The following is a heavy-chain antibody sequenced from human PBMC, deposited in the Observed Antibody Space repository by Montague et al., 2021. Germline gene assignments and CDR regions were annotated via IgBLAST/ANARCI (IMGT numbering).Heavy chain of an antibody. CDR2: ISYSGRT. V-gene: IGHV4-59*13. Sequence: SETLSLTCTVSGGSISNYFWTWIRQPPGKGLEWIGCISYSGRTNFNPSLKSRVTISLDTSKNQFSLNLSSATAADTAVYYCARDTTTDGFDIWGQGTMVTVSS. CDR3: ARDTTTDGFDI. J-gene: IGHJ3*02. CDR1: GGSISNYF. D-gene: IGHD1-1*01.